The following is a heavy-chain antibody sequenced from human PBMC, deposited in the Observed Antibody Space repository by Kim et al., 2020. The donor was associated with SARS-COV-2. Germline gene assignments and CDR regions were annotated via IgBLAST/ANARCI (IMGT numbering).Heavy chain of an antibody. CDR3: AKDDGGWELLHGLDY. CDR2: ISYDGSNK. CDR1: GFTFSSYG. D-gene: IGHD1-26*01. V-gene: IGHV3-30*18. J-gene: IGHJ4*02. Sequence: GGSLRLSCAASGFTFSSYGMHWVRQAPGKGLEWVAVISYDGSNKYYADSVKGRFTISRDNSKNTLYLQMNSLRAEDTAVYYCAKDDGGWELLHGLDYWGQGTLVTVSS.